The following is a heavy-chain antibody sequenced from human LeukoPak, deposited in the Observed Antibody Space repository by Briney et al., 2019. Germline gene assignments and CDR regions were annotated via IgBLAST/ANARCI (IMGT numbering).Heavy chain of an antibody. CDR3: ARDQSSGWYGALYYFDY. J-gene: IGHJ4*02. D-gene: IGHD6-19*01. V-gene: IGHV7-4-1*02. Sequence: ASVKVSCKASGYTFTSYAMNWVRQAPGQGLEWMGWINTNTGNPTYAQGFTGRFVFSLDTSVSTAYLQISSLKAEDTAVYYCARDQSSGWYGALYYFDYWGQGTLVTVSS. CDR1: GYTFTSYA. CDR2: INTNTGNP.